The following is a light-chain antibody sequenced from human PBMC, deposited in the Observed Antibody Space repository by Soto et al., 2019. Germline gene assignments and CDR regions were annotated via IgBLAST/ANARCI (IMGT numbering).Light chain of an antibody. Sequence: EIVLTQSPGTLSLSPGERATLSCRASQTVTNNYLAWYQQKPGQAPRLLIFGASSRATDIPDRFGGSGSGTDFTLTISSLEPEDLAVYYCQQYGSSPLFTFGPGTKGDF. CDR1: QTVTNNY. V-gene: IGKV3-20*01. CDR3: QQYGSSPLFT. CDR2: GAS. J-gene: IGKJ3*01.